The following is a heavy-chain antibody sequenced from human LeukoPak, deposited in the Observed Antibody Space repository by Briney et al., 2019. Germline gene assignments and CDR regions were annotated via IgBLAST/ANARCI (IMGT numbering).Heavy chain of an antibody. Sequence: GASVKVSYKVSGYTLTELSMHWVRQAPGKGLEGMGGFDPEDGETIYAQKFQGRVTMTEDTSTDTAYMELSSLRSEDTAVYYCASISGVRGEFDYWGQGTLVTVSS. D-gene: IGHD3-10*01. V-gene: IGHV1-24*01. CDR1: GYTLTELS. J-gene: IGHJ4*02. CDR2: FDPEDGET. CDR3: ASISGVRGEFDY.